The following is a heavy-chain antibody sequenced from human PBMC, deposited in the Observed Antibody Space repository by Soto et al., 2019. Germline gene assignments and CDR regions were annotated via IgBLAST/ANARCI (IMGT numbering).Heavy chain of an antibody. J-gene: IGHJ4*02. CDR3: VRDHYTMIDFWSASSRD. D-gene: IGHD3-3*01. CDR1: GFTFSSSP. CDR2: IRNDGGSM. V-gene: IGHV3-23*04. Sequence: EVQLVQSGGGLVQPGGSLRLSCAASGFTFSSSPISWVRQAPGKGLEWIAAIRNDGGSMYYVESVKGRFTISRDNSKNTASLRMTNLRVEDTDIYYCVRDHYTMIDFWSASSRDWGQGAQVIVSS.